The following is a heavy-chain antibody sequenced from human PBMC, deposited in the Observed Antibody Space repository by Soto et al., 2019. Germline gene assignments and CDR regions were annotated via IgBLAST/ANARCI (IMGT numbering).Heavy chain of an antibody. Sequence: EVQLLESGGGLVQPGGSLRLSCAASGFTFSSYAMSWVRQAPGKGLEWVSVISSSGGGTYYADSVKGRFTISRDNSTNTLYLQMNSLRAEDTALYYCAKGYCSSPTCAPNYWVQGTLVTVSS. J-gene: IGHJ4*02. V-gene: IGHV3-23*01. CDR3: AKGYCSSPTCAPNY. CDR1: GFTFSSYA. CDR2: ISSSGGGT. D-gene: IGHD2-2*01.